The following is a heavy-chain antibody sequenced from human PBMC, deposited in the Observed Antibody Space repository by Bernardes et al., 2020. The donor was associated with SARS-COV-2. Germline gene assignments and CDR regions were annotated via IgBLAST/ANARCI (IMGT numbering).Heavy chain of an antibody. Sequence: GGSLRLSCAASGFTFSSYAMSWVRQAPGKGLEWVSAISGIGGRTYYPDSVTGRFTISRDNSKNTLYLQMSSLRVEDTAVYYCAKVPGIAMATTANFDYGGQGTLVTVSS. V-gene: IGHV3-23*01. CDR1: GFTFSSYA. CDR2: ISGIGGRT. J-gene: IGHJ4*02. CDR3: AKVPGIAMATTANFDY. D-gene: IGHD6-19*01.